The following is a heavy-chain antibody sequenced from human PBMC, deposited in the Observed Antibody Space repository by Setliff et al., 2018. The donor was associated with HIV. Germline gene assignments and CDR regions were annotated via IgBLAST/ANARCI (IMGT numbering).Heavy chain of an antibody. Sequence: ASVKVSCKASGYTFIDYFIHWVRQAPGQGPEWMGWISPYDLSERASQRFRGRVTMTRDTSINTAYLDLSGLRSDDTAVYYCARQLSNSLESWGQGTPVTVSS. CDR1: GYTFIDYF. V-gene: IGHV1-2*02. CDR3: ARQLSNSLES. CDR2: ISPYDLSE. D-gene: IGHD1-1*01. J-gene: IGHJ4*02.